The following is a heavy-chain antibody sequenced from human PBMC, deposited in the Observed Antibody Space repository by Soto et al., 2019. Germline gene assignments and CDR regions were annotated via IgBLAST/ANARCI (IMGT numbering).Heavy chain of an antibody. CDR2: VSHDGRNT. Sequence: VQLVESGGGVVQPGRSLRLSCAASGFTFSDYAMHWVRQAPGKGLEWVAVVSHDGRNTHYADSVKGRFTISSDSSKNPVSLARTSLRAEDTAVCCCAWGGRQWLVPSDFTFWGQGALGTVS. CDR3: AWGGRQWLVPSDFTF. D-gene: IGHD6-19*01. CDR1: GFTFSDYA. J-gene: IGHJ4*02. V-gene: IGHV3-30*03.